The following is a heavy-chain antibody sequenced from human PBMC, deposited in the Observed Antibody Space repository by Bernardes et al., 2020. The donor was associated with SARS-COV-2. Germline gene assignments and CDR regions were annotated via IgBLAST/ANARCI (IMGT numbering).Heavy chain of an antibody. V-gene: IGHV1-18*04. Sequence: KVSCKASGYTFINYGITWVRQAPGQGLEWMGWISTYNGNTDYAQKFQDRVTMTTDTSTSTAYMELRSLTSDDTAVYYCTRNPNPEAFDIWGQGTMITVSS. CDR2: ISTYNGNT. CDR3: TRNPNPEAFDI. CDR1: GYTFINYG. J-gene: IGHJ3*02.